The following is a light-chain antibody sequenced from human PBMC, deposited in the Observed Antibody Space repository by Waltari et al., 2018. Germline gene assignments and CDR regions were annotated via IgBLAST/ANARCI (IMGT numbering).Light chain of an antibody. Sequence: SYKLTQPPSVSVSPGQTASISCSGDNLGDKYTSWYQQKAGQSPVLVIYHDSRRPSGIPDRFSGSNSGNTASLTISGTQALDEADYYCLACDSSTAVFGTGTKLTVL. CDR3: LACDSSTAV. V-gene: IGLV3-1*01. CDR2: HDS. J-gene: IGLJ1*01. CDR1: NLGDKY.